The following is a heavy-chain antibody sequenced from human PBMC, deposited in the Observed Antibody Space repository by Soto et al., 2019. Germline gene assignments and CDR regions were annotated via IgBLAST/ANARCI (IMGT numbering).Heavy chain of an antibody. V-gene: IGHV4-59*01. Sequence: SETLSLTCTVSGGSISSYYWSWIRQPPGKGLEWIGYIYYSGSTNYNPSLKSRVTISVDTSKNQFPLKLSSVTAADTAVYYCARGDPYYDFWSGYYGIYYYYGMDVWGQGTTVTVSS. J-gene: IGHJ6*02. CDR3: ARGDPYYDFWSGYYGIYYYYGMDV. CDR2: IYYSGST. D-gene: IGHD3-3*01. CDR1: GGSISSYY.